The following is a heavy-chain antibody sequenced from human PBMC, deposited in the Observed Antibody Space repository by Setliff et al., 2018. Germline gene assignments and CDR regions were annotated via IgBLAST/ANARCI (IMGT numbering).Heavy chain of an antibody. J-gene: IGHJ3*02. D-gene: IGHD2-2*01. CDR1: GGNFNNYA. CDR2: IIPLFGTT. V-gene: IGHV1-69*13. Sequence: SVKVSCKASGGNFNNYAINWVRQAPGQGLEWVGRIIPLFGTTNFAQEFQGRVTITADESTETTYMDLTSLRSEDTAVYYCARGYQVTPPRADAFDIWGQGTLVTVTS. CDR3: ARGYQVTPPRADAFDI.